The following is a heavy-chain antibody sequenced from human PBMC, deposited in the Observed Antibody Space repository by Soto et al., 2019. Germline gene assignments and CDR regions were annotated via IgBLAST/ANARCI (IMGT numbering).Heavy chain of an antibody. CDR1: GFTFSSYG. Sequence: PGGSLRLSCAASGFTFSSYGMHWVRQAPGKGLEWVAVIWYDGSNKYYADSVKGRFTISRDNSKNTLYLQMNSLRAEDTAVYYCARDWRGYGSSWYMHAYRAQRSLVTGSS. CDR2: IWYDGSNK. J-gene: IGHJ1*01. D-gene: IGHD6-13*01. V-gene: IGHV3-33*01. CDR3: ARDWRGYGSSWYMHAY.